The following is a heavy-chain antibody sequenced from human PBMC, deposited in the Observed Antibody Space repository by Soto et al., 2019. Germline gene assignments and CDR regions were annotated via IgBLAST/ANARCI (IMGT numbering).Heavy chain of an antibody. CDR1: GFTFSSYG. CDR3: ARDQGNNWDLDY. J-gene: IGHJ4*02. D-gene: IGHD1-20*01. Sequence: GGSLRLSCAASGFTFSSYGMHWVRQAPDKGLEWVAVIWYDGSNKYYADSVKGRFTISRDNSKNTLYLQMNSLRAEDTAVYYCARDQGNNWDLDYWGQGTQVTSPQ. CDR2: IWYDGSNK. V-gene: IGHV3-33*01.